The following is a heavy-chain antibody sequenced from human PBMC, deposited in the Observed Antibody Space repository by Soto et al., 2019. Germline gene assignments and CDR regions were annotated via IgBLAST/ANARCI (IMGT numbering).Heavy chain of an antibody. D-gene: IGHD2-2*02. CDR3: ARDAEFVVVPSAIRGYYFDY. J-gene: IGHJ4*02. CDR2: VWFDGTNK. CDR1: GFTFSSYA. V-gene: IGHV3-33*01. Sequence: GGSLRLSCAASGFTFSSYAMHWVRQAPGKGLEWVAVVWFDGTNKYYGDSVRGRFTISRDNSKNTLYLQMNSLRAEDTAVYYCARDAEFVVVPSAIRGYYFDYWGQGTLVTVSS.